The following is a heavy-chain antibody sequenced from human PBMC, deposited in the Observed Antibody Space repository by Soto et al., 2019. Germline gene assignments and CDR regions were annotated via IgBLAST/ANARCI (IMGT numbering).Heavy chain of an antibody. V-gene: IGHV4-30-2*01. CDR1: GGSISSGGYS. D-gene: IGHD3-10*01. J-gene: IGHJ4*02. CDR2: MYHSGST. CDR3: ASGGDYGRFDY. Sequence: SETLSLTCAVFGGSISSGGYSWSWIRQPPGKGLEWIGYMYHSGSTYYNPSLKSRVTISIDRSKNQFSLKLSSVTAADTAVYYCASGGDYGRFDYWGQGTLVTVSS.